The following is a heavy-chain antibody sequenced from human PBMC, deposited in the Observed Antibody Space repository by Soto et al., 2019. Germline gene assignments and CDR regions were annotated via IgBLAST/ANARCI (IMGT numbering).Heavy chain of an antibody. D-gene: IGHD2-2*01. CDR2: INHSGST. Sequence: SETLSLTCAVYGGSFSGYYWSWIRQPPGKGLEWIGEINHSGSTNYNPSLKSRVTISVDTSKNQFSLKLSSVTAADTAVYYCARAGVGDIVVVTAAMEYNWFDPWGQGTLVTVSS. CDR1: GGSFSGYY. V-gene: IGHV4-34*01. J-gene: IGHJ5*02. CDR3: ARAGVGDIVVVTAAMEYNWFDP.